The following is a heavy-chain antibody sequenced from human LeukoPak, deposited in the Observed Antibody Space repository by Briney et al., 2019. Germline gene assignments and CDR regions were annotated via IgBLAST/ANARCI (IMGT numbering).Heavy chain of an antibody. V-gene: IGHV1-69*13. Sequence: SVKVSCKASGGTFSTSTISWVRQAPGQGLEWMGGVIPIFGAANYAQKFQGRVTITADESTTTASMELSSLKSEDTAVYFCARSSRNLYGMDVRGQGTTVTVSS. CDR2: VIPIFGAA. J-gene: IGHJ6*02. CDR1: GGTFSTST. CDR3: ARSSRNLYGMDV. D-gene: IGHD6-13*01.